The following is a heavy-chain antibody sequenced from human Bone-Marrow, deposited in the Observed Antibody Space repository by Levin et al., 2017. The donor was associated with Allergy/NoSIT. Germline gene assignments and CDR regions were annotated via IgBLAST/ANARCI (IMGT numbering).Heavy chain of an antibody. D-gene: IGHD1-20*01. V-gene: IGHV3-33*01. J-gene: IGHJ4*02. CDR3: ARDPVTGDPTKFDY. Sequence: LSLTCAASGFPFNLYGMHWVRQAPGTGLEWVAFMSYDGSQQNYADSVRDRFIISRDNRKNTVRLQMNTLRVEDTGVYYCARDPVTGDPTKFDYWGQGVLVTVSS. CDR2: MSYDGSQQ. CDR1: GFPFNLYG.